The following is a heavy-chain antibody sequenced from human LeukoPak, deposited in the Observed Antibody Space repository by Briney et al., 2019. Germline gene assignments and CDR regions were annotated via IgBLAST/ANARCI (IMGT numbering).Heavy chain of an antibody. CDR2: IYYSGST. V-gene: IGHV4-59*01. J-gene: IGHJ3*02. Sequence: SETLSLTCTVSGGSISSYYWSWIRQPPGKGLEWIGYIYYSGSTNYNPSLKSRVTISVDTSKNQSSLKLSSVTAADTAVYYCARGGPYYDFWSGYSAPDAFDIWGQGTMVTVSS. CDR1: GGSISSYY. CDR3: ARGGPYYDFWSGYSAPDAFDI. D-gene: IGHD3-3*01.